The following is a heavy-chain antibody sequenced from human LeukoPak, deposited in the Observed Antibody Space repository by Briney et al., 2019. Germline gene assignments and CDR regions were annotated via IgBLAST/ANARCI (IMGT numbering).Heavy chain of an antibody. CDR2: ISGSGGST. D-gene: IGHD6-6*01. CDR3: AKDVSNARHSSSSG. V-gene: IGHV3-23*01. CDR1: GFTFSSYA. Sequence: PGGSLRLSCAASGFTFSSYAMSWVRQAPGKGLEWVSAISGSGGSTYYADSVKGRFTISRDNSKNTLYLQMNSLRAEDTAVYYCAKDVSNARHSSSSGWGQGTLVTVSS. J-gene: IGHJ4*02.